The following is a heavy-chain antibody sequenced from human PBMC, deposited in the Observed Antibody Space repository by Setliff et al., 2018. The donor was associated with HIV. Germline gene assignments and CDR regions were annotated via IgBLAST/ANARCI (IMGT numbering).Heavy chain of an antibody. D-gene: IGHD3-3*01. CDR3: AGFSYNFWVYRFDH. CDR2: IYYSGST. V-gene: IGHV4-31*03. Sequence: LSLTCSVSGGSTTSGGYYWSWIRQHPGKGLEYIGYIYYSGSTYYNLSLKSRVTMSIDTSTQQFFLNVTSVTAADTAVYYCAGFSYNFWVYRFDHWGQGALVTVSS. J-gene: IGHJ4*02. CDR1: GGSTTSGGYY.